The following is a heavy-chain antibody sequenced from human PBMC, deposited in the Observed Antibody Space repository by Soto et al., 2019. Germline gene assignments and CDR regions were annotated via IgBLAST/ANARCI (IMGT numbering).Heavy chain of an antibody. CDR1: GYTFTSYY. D-gene: IGHD6-6*01. CDR3: AREEYSSSSPNPTDAFDI. V-gene: IGHV1-46*01. J-gene: IGHJ3*02. CDR2: INPSGGST. Sequence: EASLKVSCKASGYTFTSYYMHWVRQAPGQGLEWMGIINPSGGSTSYAQKFQGRVTMTRDTSTSTVYMELSSLRSEDTAVYYCAREEYSSSSPNPTDAFDIWGQGTMVTVSS.